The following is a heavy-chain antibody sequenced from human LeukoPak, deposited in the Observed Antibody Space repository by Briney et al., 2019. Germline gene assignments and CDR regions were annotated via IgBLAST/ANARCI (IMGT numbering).Heavy chain of an antibody. CDR3: VRRLQV. CDR1: GFTFNSYS. Sequence: GRSLRLSCAASGFTFNSYSMNWFRQAPGTGLEWVSYISSSSSTIYYADSVKGRFTISRDNAKNSVYLQMNSLRDEDTAIYYCVRRLQVWGQGTTVTVSS. V-gene: IGHV3-48*02. J-gene: IGHJ6*02. CDR2: ISSSSSTI.